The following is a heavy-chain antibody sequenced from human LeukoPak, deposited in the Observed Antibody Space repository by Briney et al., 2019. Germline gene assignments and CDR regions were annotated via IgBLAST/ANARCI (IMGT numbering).Heavy chain of an antibody. CDR2: INPSGGST. Sequence: GASVKVSCKASGYTFTGYYMHWVRQAPGQGLEWMGIINPSGGSTSYAQKFQGRVTMTRYTSTITVYMELSSLRSEDTAVYYCAGGDSSSDWFDPWGQGTLVIASS. V-gene: IGHV1-46*01. D-gene: IGHD6-13*01. J-gene: IGHJ5*02. CDR1: GYTFTGYY. CDR3: AGGDSSSDWFDP.